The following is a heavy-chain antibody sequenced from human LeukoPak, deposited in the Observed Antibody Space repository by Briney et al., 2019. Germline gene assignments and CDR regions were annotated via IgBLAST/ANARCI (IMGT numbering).Heavy chain of an antibody. CDR3: ARHSGSGWQALGY. D-gene: IGHD6-19*01. Sequence: ASVKVSCKASGYTFSNYGISWVRQAPGLGLEGMGWTSYSGNTNYAQKFQDRVTMTTDTSTSTAYMELRSLESDDTAVYYCARHSGSGWQALGYWGQGTLVTVSS. V-gene: IGHV1-18*04. J-gene: IGHJ4*02. CDR1: GYTFSNYG. CDR2: TSYSGNT.